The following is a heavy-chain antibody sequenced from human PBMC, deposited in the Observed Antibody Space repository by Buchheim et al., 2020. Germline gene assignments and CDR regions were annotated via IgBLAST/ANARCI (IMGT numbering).Heavy chain of an antibody. V-gene: IGHV4-59*12. CDR2: IYYTGTT. CDR3: AAGDYWSHPENWFDP. D-gene: IGHD3-3*01. Sequence: QVQLQESGPGLVKSSETLSLTCSVSSGSISSYYWNWIRQPPGKGLEWIGHIYYTGTTRYNPSLKSRVSISGEPSRNKFSLTLTSVTAADTAIYYCAAGDYWSHPENWFDPWGQGAL. CDR1: SGSISSYY. J-gene: IGHJ5*02.